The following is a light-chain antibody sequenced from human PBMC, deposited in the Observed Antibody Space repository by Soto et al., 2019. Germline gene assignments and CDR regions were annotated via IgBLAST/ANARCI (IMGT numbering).Light chain of an antibody. CDR3: QQYDSYPLT. V-gene: IGKV1-5*03. J-gene: IGKJ4*01. CDR2: EVS. CDR1: QSISTW. Sequence: DIQMTQSPSTLSASVGDRVTITCRASQSISTWLAWFQQKPGRAPNILIYEVSSLESGVPSRFSGSGSGTEFTLTISSLQPDDFATYYCQQYDSYPLTFGGGTKVEIK.